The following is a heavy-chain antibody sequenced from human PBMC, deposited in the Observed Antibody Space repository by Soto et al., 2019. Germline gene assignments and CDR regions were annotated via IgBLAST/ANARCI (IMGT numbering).Heavy chain of an antibody. J-gene: IGHJ3*01. CDR1: GGSISSSSYY. Sequence: QLQLQESGPGLVKPSETLSLTCTVSGGSISSSSYYWGWIRQPPGKGLEWIGSIYYSGSTYYNPSLKSRVTISVDTSKNHFSLRLSSVTAADTAVYYCARRGEKDTVDAFDFWGQGTMVTVSS. CDR2: IYYSGST. CDR3: ARRGEKDTVDAFDF. V-gene: IGHV4-39*02. D-gene: IGHD4-17*01.